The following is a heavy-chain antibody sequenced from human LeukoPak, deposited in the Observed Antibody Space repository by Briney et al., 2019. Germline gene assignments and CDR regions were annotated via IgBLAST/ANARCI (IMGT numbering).Heavy chain of an antibody. Sequence: ASVKVSCKASGGTFSSYAISWVRQAPGQGLEWMGGIIPIFGTANYAQKFQGRVTITTDESTSTAYMELSSLRSEDTAVYYCARGGGGEMAFDYWGQGTLVTVSS. J-gene: IGHJ4*02. CDR2: IIPIFGTA. CDR3: ARGGGGEMAFDY. D-gene: IGHD5-24*01. V-gene: IGHV1-69*05. CDR1: GGTFSSYA.